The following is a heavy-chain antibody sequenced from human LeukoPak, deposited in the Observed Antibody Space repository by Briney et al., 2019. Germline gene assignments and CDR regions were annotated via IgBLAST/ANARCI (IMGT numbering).Heavy chain of an antibody. D-gene: IGHD3-22*01. CDR2: INPNSGST. CDR1: GYTFTGYY. V-gene: IGHV1-46*01. CDR3: ARVGPYDSSGGAFDI. Sequence: ASVKVSCKASGYTFTGYYMHWVRQAPGQGLEWMGWINPNSGSTSYAQKFQGRVTMTRDTSTSTVYMELSSLRSEDTAVYYCARVGPYDSSGGAFDIWGQGTMVTVSS. J-gene: IGHJ3*02.